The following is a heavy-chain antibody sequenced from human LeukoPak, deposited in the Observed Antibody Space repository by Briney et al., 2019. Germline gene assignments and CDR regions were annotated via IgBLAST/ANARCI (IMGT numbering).Heavy chain of an antibody. Sequence: PGRSLRLSCAASGFTFSGYGMHWVRQAPGKGLEWVTVTSFDGGIKYYADSVRGRFTISRDNSKNTLYLQMNSLRPEDTAVYYCARGARYCSSTSCPKVDYWGQGTLVTVSS. V-gene: IGHV3-30*03. D-gene: IGHD2-2*01. CDR3: ARGARYCSSTSCPKVDY. CDR1: GFTFSGYG. J-gene: IGHJ4*02. CDR2: TSFDGGIK.